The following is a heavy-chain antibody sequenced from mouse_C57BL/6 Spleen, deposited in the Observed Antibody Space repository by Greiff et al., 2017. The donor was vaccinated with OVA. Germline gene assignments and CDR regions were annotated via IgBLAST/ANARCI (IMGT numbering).Heavy chain of an antibody. CDR2: IDPSDSYT. D-gene: IGHD1-1*01. CDR3: ARFYYGSNYAMDY. J-gene: IGHJ4*01. CDR1: GYTFTSYW. Sequence: VQLQQPGAELVRPGTSVKLSCKASGYTFTSYWMHWVKQRPGQGLEWIGVIDPSDSYTNYNQKFKGKATLTVDTSSSTAYMQLSSLTSEDSAVYYCARFYYGSNYAMDYWGQGTSVTVSS. V-gene: IGHV1-59*01.